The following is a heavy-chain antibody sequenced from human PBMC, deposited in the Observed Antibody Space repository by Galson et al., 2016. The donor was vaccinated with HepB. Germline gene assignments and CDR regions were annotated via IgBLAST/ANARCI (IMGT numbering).Heavy chain of an antibody. Sequence: SCKASGYTFFNYYIHWVRQAPGQGLERMAMINPSSGSTIYAREFQGKISVTRDTASVPSDTSTGTVHLFLSSLRHEDTAVYYCARLGGTLTGYDNFGNLRGYFDLWGRGSLVTVSS. CDR2: INPSSGST. V-gene: IGHV1-46*01. CDR1: GYTFFNYY. D-gene: IGHD3-9*01. CDR3: ARLGGTLTGYDNFGNLRGYFDL. J-gene: IGHJ2*01.